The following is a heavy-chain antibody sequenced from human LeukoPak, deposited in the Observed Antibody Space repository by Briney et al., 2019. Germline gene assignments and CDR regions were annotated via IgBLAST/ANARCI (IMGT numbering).Heavy chain of an antibody. V-gene: IGHV3-23*01. CDR3: AKDSLLWFGELVSDYDY. J-gene: IGHJ4*02. CDR1: GFTFSSYA. CDR2: TSGSGGST. Sequence: PGGSLRLSCAASGFTFSSYAMSWVRQAPGKGLEWVSATSGSGGSTYYADSVKGRFTISRDNSKNTLYLQMNSLRAEDTAVYYCAKDSLLWFGELVSDYDYWGQGTLVTVSS. D-gene: IGHD3-10*01.